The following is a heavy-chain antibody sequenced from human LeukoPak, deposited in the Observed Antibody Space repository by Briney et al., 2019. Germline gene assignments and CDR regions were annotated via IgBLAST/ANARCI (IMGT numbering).Heavy chain of an antibody. Sequence: PGGSLRLSCAASGFTFNNYAMSWVRQAPGKGLEWVSAISGSGDRTYYADSVKGRFTISRDNSKSTLYLQVNSLRAEDTAVYYCAKQGYSSSWLYFDYWGQGTLVTVSS. J-gene: IGHJ4*02. CDR3: AKQGYSSSWLYFDY. CDR1: GFTFNNYA. D-gene: IGHD6-13*01. V-gene: IGHV3-23*01. CDR2: ISGSGDRT.